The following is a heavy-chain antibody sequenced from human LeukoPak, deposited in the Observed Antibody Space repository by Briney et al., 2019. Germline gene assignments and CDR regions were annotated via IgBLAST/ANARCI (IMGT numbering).Heavy chain of an antibody. Sequence: SETLSLTCTVSGGSISSYYWSWIRQPPGKGLEWIGYIYYSGSTNYNPSLKSRVTISVDTSKNQFSLKLSSVTAADTAVYYCARGGHTNPSLYYWGQGTLVTVSS. J-gene: IGHJ4*02. CDR3: ARGGHTNPSLYY. V-gene: IGHV4-59*01. D-gene: IGHD1-26*01. CDR1: GGSISSYY. CDR2: IYYSGST.